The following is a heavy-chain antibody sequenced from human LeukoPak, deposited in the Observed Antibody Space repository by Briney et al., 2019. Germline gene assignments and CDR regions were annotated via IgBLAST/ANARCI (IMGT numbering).Heavy chain of an antibody. CDR1: GFTVSSNY. Sequence: GGSLRLSCAASGFTVSSNYMSWVRQAPGKGLEWVSVIYSGGSTYYADSVKGRFTISRDNSKNTLYLQMNSLGAEDTAVYYCARELYYYDSSGYLRYFDYWGQGTLVTVSS. J-gene: IGHJ4*02. D-gene: IGHD3-22*01. V-gene: IGHV3-66*01. CDR3: ARELYYYDSSGYLRYFDY. CDR2: IYSGGST.